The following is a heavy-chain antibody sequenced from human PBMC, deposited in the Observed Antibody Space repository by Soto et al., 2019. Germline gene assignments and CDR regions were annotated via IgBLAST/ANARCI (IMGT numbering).Heavy chain of an antibody. V-gene: IGHV5-51*01. Sequence: GESLKISCKGSGYSFTSYWIGWVRQMPGKGLEWMGIIYPGDSDTRYSTSFQGQVTISADKSISTAYLQWSSLKASDTAMYYCARQMSGDYYGYYFYYLDVWGKGTTVAVSS. CDR1: GYSFTSYW. CDR3: ARQMSGDYYGYYFYYLDV. J-gene: IGHJ6*03. CDR2: IYPGDSDT. D-gene: IGHD4-17*01.